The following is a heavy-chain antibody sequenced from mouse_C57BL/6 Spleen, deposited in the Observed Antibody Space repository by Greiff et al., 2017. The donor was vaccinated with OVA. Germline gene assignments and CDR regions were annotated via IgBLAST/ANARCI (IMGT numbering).Heavy chain of an antibody. CDR1: GFTFTDYY. Sequence: EVQLVESGRGLVQPGGSLSLSCAASGFTFTDYYMSWVRQPPGKALEWLGFIRNKANGYTTEYSASVKGRFTISRDNSQSILYLQMNALRAEDSATYYCARDYGSSPWFAYWGQGTLVTVSA. V-gene: IGHV7-3*01. CDR3: ARDYGSSPWFAY. CDR2: IRNKANGYTT. J-gene: IGHJ3*01. D-gene: IGHD1-1*01.